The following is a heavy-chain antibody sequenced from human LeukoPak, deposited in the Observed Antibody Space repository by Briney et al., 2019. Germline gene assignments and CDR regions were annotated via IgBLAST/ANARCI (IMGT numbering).Heavy chain of an antibody. V-gene: IGHV7-4-1*02. Sequence: ASVTVSCKASGYTFTSYAMNWVRQAPGQGLEWMGWINTNTGNPTYAQGFTGRFVFSLDTSVSTAYLQISSLKAEDTAVYYCARRPYGSGSYPPDYWGQGTLVTVSS. CDR3: ARRPYGSGSYPPDY. D-gene: IGHD3-10*01. CDR1: GYTFTSYA. J-gene: IGHJ4*02. CDR2: INTNTGNP.